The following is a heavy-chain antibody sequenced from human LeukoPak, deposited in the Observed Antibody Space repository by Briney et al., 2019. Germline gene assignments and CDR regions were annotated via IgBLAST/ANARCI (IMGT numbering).Heavy chain of an antibody. CDR3: AKDVYCISTTNCYHDVSDI. J-gene: IGHJ3*02. V-gene: IGHV3-53*01. Sequence: GGSLRLSCAASGFTVSSNYMNWVRQAPGKGLEWVSVIYGDYIDNTYYTDSVKGRFTISRDNSKNTLYLQMKSLRVEDTAVYYCAKDVYCISTTNCYHDVSDIWGQGTMVTVSS. CDR2: IYGDYIDNT. CDR1: GFTVSSNY. D-gene: IGHD2-2*01.